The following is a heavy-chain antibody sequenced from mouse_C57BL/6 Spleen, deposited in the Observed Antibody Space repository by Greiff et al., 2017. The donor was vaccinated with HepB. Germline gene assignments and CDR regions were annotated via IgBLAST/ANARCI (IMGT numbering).Heavy chain of an antibody. CDR2: IHPNSGST. D-gene: IGHD2-3*01. CDR1: GYTFTSYW. Sequence: QVQLQQPGAELVKPGASVKLSCKASGYTFTSYWMHWVKQRPGQGLEWIGMIHPNSGSTNYNEKFKSKATLTVDKSSSTAYMQLSSLTSEDSAVYYCARESVYDGYYGDYWGQGTTLTVSS. CDR3: ARESVYDGYYGDY. V-gene: IGHV1-64*01. J-gene: IGHJ2*01.